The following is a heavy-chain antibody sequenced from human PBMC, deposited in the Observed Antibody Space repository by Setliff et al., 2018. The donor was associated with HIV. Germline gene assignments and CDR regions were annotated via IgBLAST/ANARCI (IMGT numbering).Heavy chain of an antibody. CDR3: ARLRAAGTVHYFDP. D-gene: IGHD6-13*01. V-gene: IGHV4-39*01. CDR2: IYYSGST. CDR1: GVSISNYY. Sequence: SETLSLTCTVSGVSISNYYWGWIRQPPGKGLEWIGSIYYSGSTYYNPSLKSRITISVFTSSQQLSLTLTSVTPADTAVYYCARLRAAGTVHYFDPWGQGTQVTVSS. J-gene: IGHJ5*02.